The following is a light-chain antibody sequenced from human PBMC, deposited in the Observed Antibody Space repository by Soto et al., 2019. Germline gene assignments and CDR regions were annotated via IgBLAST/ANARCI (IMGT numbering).Light chain of an antibody. V-gene: IGKV3-20*01. J-gene: IGKJ2*01. CDR3: QQYGSSPPYT. CDR2: GAS. Sequence: EIVLTQSPGTLSLSPGERATLSCRASQSVSSSYLAWYQQKPGQAPRLLIYGASSRATGIPDRFSGSGSGTDFTLTSSRLEREDLEVYYCQQYGSSPPYTFGQGNKLEIK. CDR1: QSVSSSY.